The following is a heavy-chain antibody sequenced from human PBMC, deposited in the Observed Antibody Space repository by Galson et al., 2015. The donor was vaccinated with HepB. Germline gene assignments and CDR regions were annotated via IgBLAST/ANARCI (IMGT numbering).Heavy chain of an antibody. V-gene: IGHV3-21*01. CDR1: GFNFSSHT. CDR3: AREPSSDWYVDH. J-gene: IGHJ4*02. Sequence: SLRLSCAASGFNFSSHTMTWVRQAPGEGPEWVSSISSSSTVIFHADSVKGRLTISRDNAKNSLYLQMNSLRAGDTAVYYCAREPSSDWYVDHWGQGTLVAVSS. D-gene: IGHD6-19*01. CDR2: ISSSSTVI.